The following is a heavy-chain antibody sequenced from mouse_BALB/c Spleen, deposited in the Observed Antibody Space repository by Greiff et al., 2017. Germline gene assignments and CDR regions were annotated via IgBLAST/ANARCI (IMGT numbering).Heavy chain of an antibody. CDR3: ARRDDGYPYYFDY. Sequence: VHLVESGAELARPGASVKMSCKASGYTFTSYTMHWVKQRPGQGLEWIGYINPSSGYTNYNQKFKDKATLTADKSSSTAYMQLSSLTSEDSAVYYCARRDDGYPYYFDYWGQGTTLTVSS. V-gene: IGHV1-4*01. CDR2: INPSSGYT. D-gene: IGHD2-3*01. J-gene: IGHJ2*01. CDR1: GYTFTSYT.